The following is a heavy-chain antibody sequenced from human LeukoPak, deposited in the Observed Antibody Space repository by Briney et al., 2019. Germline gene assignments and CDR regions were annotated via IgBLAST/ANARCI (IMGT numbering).Heavy chain of an antibody. CDR2: IRSKANSYAT. CDR3: TRRHYYDSSGYLDY. CDR1: GFTFSGSA. D-gene: IGHD3-22*01. Sequence: PGGSLRLSCAASGFTFSGSAMHWVRQASGKGLEWVGRIRSKANSYATAYAASVKGRFTISRDDSENTAYLQMNSLKTEDTAVYYCTRRHYYDSSGYLDYWGQGTLVTVSS. J-gene: IGHJ4*02. V-gene: IGHV3-73*01.